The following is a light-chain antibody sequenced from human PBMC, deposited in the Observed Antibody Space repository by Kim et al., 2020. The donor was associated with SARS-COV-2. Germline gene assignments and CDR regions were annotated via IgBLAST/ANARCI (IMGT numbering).Light chain of an antibody. Sequence: SVGDRVIITCRTSQSISSHLNWYQQKPRKGPKLLVFAASNLQSGVPSRFSGSGSGTEFTLTIRALQPEDSATYYCQQGYSSPQITFGQGTRLEIK. J-gene: IGKJ5*01. V-gene: IGKV1-39*01. CDR1: QSISSH. CDR3: QQGYSSPQIT. CDR2: AAS.